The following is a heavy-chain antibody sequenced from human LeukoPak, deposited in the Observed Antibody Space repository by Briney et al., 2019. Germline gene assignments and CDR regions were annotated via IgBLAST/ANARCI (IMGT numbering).Heavy chain of an antibody. J-gene: IGHJ3*02. CDR1: GFTLIGYW. V-gene: IGHV3-74*01. Sequence: GGSLRLSCAASGFTLIGYWMHWVRQVPAKGLVWVSRIKSDGSGTSYVDSVKGRFTISRDNAKNAVYLQMNSLRGEDTAVYYCVREMATGVDAFDIWGQGTMVTVFS. CDR2: IKSDGSGT. D-gene: IGHD5-24*01. CDR3: VREMATGVDAFDI.